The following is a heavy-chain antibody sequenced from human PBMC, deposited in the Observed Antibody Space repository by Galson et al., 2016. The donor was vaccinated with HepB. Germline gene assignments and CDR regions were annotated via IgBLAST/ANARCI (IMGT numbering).Heavy chain of an antibody. V-gene: IGHV3-48*04. CDR1: GFTFKNYG. CDR3: ARYGPNYNYDF. D-gene: IGHD5-24*01. CDR2: IEGYSKII. Sequence: SLRLSCAASGFTFKNYGFHWVRLTPGKGLEWLSYIEGYSKIIRYPDSVRGRFTVSRDNAKNSVYLQLSGLRVEDTAIYYCARYGPNYNYDFWGQGTLVTVFS. J-gene: IGHJ4*02.